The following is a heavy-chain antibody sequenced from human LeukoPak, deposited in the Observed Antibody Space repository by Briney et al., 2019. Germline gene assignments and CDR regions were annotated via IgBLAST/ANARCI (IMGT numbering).Heavy chain of an antibody. V-gene: IGHV4-59*01. D-gene: IGHD1-26*01. CDR2: IYYSGSH. CDR3: ASSGRVGSFDY. J-gene: IGHJ4*02. Sequence: SETLSLTCTVSGGSISSYYWRWIRQPPGKGLEWLGHIYYSGSHNYNPSLKSRVTISVDTSKSLCSLKLSSVTAADTAVYFCASSGRVGSFDYWGQGTLVTVSS. CDR1: GGSISSYY.